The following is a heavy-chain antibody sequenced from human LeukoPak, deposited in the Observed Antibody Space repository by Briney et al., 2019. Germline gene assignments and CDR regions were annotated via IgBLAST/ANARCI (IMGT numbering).Heavy chain of an antibody. Sequence: GSSVKVSCKASGGTFSSYAISWVRQAPGQGLEWMGRIIPIFGIANYAQEFQGRVTITADKSTSTAYMELSSLRSEDTAVYYCARIWEVGWYAYWGQGTLVTVSS. CDR1: GGTFSSYA. CDR2: IIPIFGIA. D-gene: IGHD6-19*01. CDR3: ARIWEVGWYAY. V-gene: IGHV1-69*04. J-gene: IGHJ4*02.